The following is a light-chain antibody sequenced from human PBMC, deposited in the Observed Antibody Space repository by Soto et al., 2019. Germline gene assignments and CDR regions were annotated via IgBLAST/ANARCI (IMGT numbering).Light chain of an antibody. V-gene: IGKV3D-15*01. Sequence: EIVMTQSPATLSVSPGERATLSCRASQSVSSNLAWYQHKPGQAPRLLIFGASSRATGIPARFSGSGSGTDFTLTISSLEPEDFAVYYCQQYNNWSSETFGQGTKVDIK. CDR2: GAS. J-gene: IGKJ1*01. CDR1: QSVSSN. CDR3: QQYNNWSSET.